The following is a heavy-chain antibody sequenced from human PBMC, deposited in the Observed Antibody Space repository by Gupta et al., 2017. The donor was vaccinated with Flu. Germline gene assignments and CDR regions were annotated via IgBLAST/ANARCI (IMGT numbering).Heavy chain of an antibody. Sequence: NGRDWIGEINHSGSTNYNPSLKSRVTISVDTSKNQFSLKLSSVTAADTAVYYCARVSGYCRSTSCYEGWFDPWGQGTLVTVSS. V-gene: IGHV4-34*01. J-gene: IGHJ5*02. CDR3: ARVSGYCRSTSCYEGWFDP. CDR2: INHSGST. D-gene: IGHD2-2*01.